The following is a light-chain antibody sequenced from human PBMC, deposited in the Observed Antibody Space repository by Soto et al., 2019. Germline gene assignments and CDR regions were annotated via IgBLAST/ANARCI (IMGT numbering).Light chain of an antibody. CDR2: GAS. Sequence: IVLTQSPGTLSLSPGERATLSCRASQSVSSSFLAWYQQRPGQAPRLLIYGASIRATDIPGRFSGSWSGTYFTLTSSRLEHEDVAVYYCQQYGSSYTFGQGTKLEIK. CDR1: QSVSSSF. CDR3: QQYGSSYT. J-gene: IGKJ2*01. V-gene: IGKV3-20*01.